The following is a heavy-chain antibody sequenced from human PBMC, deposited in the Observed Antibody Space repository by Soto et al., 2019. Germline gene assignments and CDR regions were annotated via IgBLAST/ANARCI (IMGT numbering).Heavy chain of an antibody. J-gene: IGHJ6*02. CDR1: GGSISSYY. V-gene: IGHV4-59*08. Sequence: PSETLSLTCTVSGGSISSYYWSWIRQPPGKGLEWIGYIYYSGSTNYNPSLKSRVTISVDTSKNQFSLKLSSVTAADTAVYYCARRRYSGYDPYYYGMDVWGQGTTVTVSS. CDR3: ARRRYSGYDPYYYGMDV. D-gene: IGHD5-12*01. CDR2: IYYSGST.